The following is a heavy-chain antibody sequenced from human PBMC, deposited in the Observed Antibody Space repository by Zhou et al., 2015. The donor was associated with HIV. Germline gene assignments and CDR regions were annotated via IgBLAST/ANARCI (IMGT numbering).Heavy chain of an antibody. Sequence: QVQLVQSGAEVKKPGSSVKVSCKASGGTFSSYAISWVRQAPGQGLEWMGGIIPIFGTANYAQKFQGRVTITADESTSTAYMELSSLRSEDTAVYYCARVDVQGLRYYYYYYMDVWGKGTTVTVSS. J-gene: IGHJ6*03. D-gene: IGHD3-10*02. CDR1: GGTFSSYA. CDR3: ARVDVQGLRYYYYYYMDV. CDR2: IIPIFGTA. V-gene: IGHV1-69*01.